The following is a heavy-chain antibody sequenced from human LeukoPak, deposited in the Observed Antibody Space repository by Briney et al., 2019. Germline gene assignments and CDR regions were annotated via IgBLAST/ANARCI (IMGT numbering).Heavy chain of an antibody. J-gene: IGHJ6*02. CDR2: IWSDGSSK. V-gene: IGHV3-33*08. D-gene: IGHD5-18*01. Sequence: PGGSLRLSCAASGFTFSSYAMSWVRQAPGKGLEWVAVIWSDGSSKYYADSVKGRFTISRDNSKNTLFLDMSSLRVEETALYYCVRDRGSGYSYGMYYYFYGVDVWGQGTTVTVSS. CDR3: VRDRGSGYSYGMYYYFYGVDV. CDR1: GFTFSSYA.